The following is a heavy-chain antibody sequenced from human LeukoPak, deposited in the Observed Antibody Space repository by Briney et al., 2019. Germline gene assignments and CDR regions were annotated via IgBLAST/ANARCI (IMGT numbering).Heavy chain of an antibody. CDR1: GFTFDDYA. CDR2: ISWNSGSI. V-gene: IGHV3-9*01. Sequence: PGRSLRLSCAASGFTFDDYAMHWVRQAPGKGLEWVSGISWNSGSIGYADSVKGRFTISRDNAKNSLYLQMSSLRAEDTALYYCAKGEAAGIAAAGKRFDPWGQGTLVTVSS. D-gene: IGHD6-13*01. J-gene: IGHJ5*02. CDR3: AKGEAAGIAAAGKRFDP.